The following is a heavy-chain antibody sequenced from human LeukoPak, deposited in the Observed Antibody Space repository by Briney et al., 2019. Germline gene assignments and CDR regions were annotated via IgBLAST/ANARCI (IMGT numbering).Heavy chain of an antibody. CDR3: AKDREYSYVYDAFDI. CDR2: MSGSGGST. D-gene: IGHD3-16*01. J-gene: IGHJ3*02. Sequence: GGSLRLSCAASGFTFSRYAMSWVRQAPGKGLEWVSGMSGSGGSTYYADSVKGRFTISRDNSKNTLYLQMNTLRAEDTALYYCAKDREYSYVYDAFDIWGQGTLVTASS. V-gene: IGHV3-23*01. CDR1: GFTFSRYA.